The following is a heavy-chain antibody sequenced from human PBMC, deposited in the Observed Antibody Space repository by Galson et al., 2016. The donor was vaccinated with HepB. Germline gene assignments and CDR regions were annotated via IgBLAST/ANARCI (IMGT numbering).Heavy chain of an antibody. V-gene: IGHV1-2*04. Sequence: SVKVSCKASGYTLAAYSIHWVRQVPGQGLEWMGRINPNSGATNYAQKFQGLVTMTSDTPISTAYMELYSLRSDDTALYFCARSPYDCVWGSDRYTAAAFDVWGQGTEVTVSS. D-gene: IGHD3-16*02. J-gene: IGHJ3*01. CDR3: ARSPYDCVWGSDRYTAAAFDV. CDR1: GYTLAAYS. CDR2: INPNSGAT.